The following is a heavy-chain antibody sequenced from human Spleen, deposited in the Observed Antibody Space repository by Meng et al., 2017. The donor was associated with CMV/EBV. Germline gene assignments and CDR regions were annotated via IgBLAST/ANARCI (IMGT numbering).Heavy chain of an antibody. J-gene: IGHJ6*02. D-gene: IGHD2-2*01. CDR1: GFTFSSYS. CDR3: AKNGKGFPRYCSSTSCYYYYYGMDV. V-gene: IGHV3-48*04. CDR2: ISKSSSPI. Sequence: GESLKISCAASGFTFSSYSMNWVRQAPGKGLEWVSYISKSSSPIYYADSVKGRFTISRDNAKNSLYLQMNSLRAEDTAVYYCAKNGKGFPRYCSSTSCYYYYYGMDVWGQGTTVTVSS.